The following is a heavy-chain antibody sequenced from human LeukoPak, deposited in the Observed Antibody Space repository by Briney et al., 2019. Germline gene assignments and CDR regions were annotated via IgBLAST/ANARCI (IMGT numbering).Heavy chain of an antibody. CDR2: ITSSSSYI. J-gene: IGHJ6*03. Sequence: PGGSLRLSCAASGFTFSSYNMNWVRQAPGKGLEWVSSITSSSSYIYYADSVKGRFTISRDNAKNSLFLQMNSLKTEDTAVYYCVSQEDYYYYYMDVWGKGTTVTVSS. CDR1: GFTFSSYN. CDR3: VSQEDYYYYYMDV. V-gene: IGHV3-21*03.